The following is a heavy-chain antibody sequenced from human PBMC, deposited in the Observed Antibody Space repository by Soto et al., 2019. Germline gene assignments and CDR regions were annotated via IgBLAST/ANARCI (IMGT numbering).Heavy chain of an antibody. CDR3: AKDTRYADYVRWYDS. CDR1: GFTFSSYA. D-gene: IGHD4-17*01. V-gene: IGHV3-23*01. J-gene: IGHJ5*01. Sequence: EVHLLESGGGLVQPGGSLSLSCTASGFTFSSYAMTWVRQAPGRALEGVSGITASGGRTFYADSVKGRFTISRDNSRSTQYLQMNSLRAEDTAVYYCAKDTRYADYVRWYDSWGQGTLVTVSS. CDR2: ITASGGRT.